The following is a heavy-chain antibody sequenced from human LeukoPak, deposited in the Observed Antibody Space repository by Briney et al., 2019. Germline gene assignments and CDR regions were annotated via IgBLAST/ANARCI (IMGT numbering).Heavy chain of an antibody. V-gene: IGHV1-69*05. CDR1: GGTFSSDA. CDR3: ARGDFWSGYRLRYYYYYMDV. CDR2: IIPIFGTA. Sequence: SVNVSCKASGGTFSSDAISWVRHAPGQGLELVGGIIPIFGTANYAQKFQGRVTITTDESTSTAYMELSSLRSEDTAVYYCARGDFWSGYRLRYYYYYMDVWGKGTTVTVSS. D-gene: IGHD3-3*01. J-gene: IGHJ6*03.